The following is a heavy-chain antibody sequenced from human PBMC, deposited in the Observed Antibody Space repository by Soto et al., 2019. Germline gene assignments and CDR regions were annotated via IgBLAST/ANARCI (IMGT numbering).Heavy chain of an antibody. CDR3: ARGAGYSSSWPFDP. CDR2: ISGSGGST. CDR1: GFTFSSYA. J-gene: IGHJ5*02. D-gene: IGHD6-13*01. Sequence: GGSLRLSCAASGFTFSSYAMSWVRQAPGKGLEWVSAISGSGGSTYYADSVKGRFTISRDTSKNQVSLKLTSVTAADTAVYYCARGAGYSSSWPFDPWGQGTLVTVSS. V-gene: IGHV3-23*01.